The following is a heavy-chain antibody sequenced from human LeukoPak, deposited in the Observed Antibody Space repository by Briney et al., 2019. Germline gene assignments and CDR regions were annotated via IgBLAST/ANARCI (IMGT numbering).Heavy chain of an antibody. CDR2: ISGSGGNT. V-gene: IGHV3-23*01. CDR3: AKGPMGRGFDY. CDR1: GFTFDDYA. Sequence: PGGSLRLSCAASGFTFDDYAMHWVRQAPGKGLEWVSAISGSGGNTYYSDSVKGRFTISRDNSKNTLYLQMNSLRAEDTAIYYCAKGPMGRGFDYWGQGTLVTVSS. D-gene: IGHD3-10*01. J-gene: IGHJ4*02.